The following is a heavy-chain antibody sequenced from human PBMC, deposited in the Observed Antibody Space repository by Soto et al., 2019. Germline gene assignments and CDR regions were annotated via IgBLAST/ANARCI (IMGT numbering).Heavy chain of an antibody. D-gene: IGHD3-22*01. CDR1: GFTVSSNY. CDR2: IYSGGST. J-gene: IGHJ4*02. CDR3: ATTYYYDSSGHNY. V-gene: IGHV3-53*01. Sequence: GGSLRLSCAASGFTVSSNYMSWVRQAPGKGLEWVSVIYSGGSTYYADSVKGRFTTSRDNSKNTLYLQMNSLRAEDTAVYYCATTYYYDSSGHNYWGQGTLVTVSS.